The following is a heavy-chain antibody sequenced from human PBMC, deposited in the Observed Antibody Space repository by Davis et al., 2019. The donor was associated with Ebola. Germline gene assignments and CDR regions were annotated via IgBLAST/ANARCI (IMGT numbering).Heavy chain of an antibody. CDR1: GFIVSQNY. J-gene: IGHJ2*01. CDR3: AKLRSHDYTDSSDDFYLDL. CDR2: IYGGGTT. D-gene: IGHD3-16*01. V-gene: IGHV3-66*02. Sequence: GESLKISCEVSGFIVSQNYMSWVRQAPGKGLEWVSIIYGGGTTDYTDSVKGRFTISKDNSGNTLYLHMNALTAEDTALYYCAKLRSHDYTDSSDDFYLDLWGRGTLVTVSS.